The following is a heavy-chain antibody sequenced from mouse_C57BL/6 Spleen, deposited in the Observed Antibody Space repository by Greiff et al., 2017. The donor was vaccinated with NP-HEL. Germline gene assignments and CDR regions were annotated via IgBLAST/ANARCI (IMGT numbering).Heavy chain of an antibody. CDR2: ISYDGSN. V-gene: IGHV3-6*01. J-gene: IGHJ1*03. CDR3: ARDQGGYWYFDV. Sequence: DVKLQESGPGLVKPSQSLSLTCSVTGYSITSGYYWNWIRQFPGNKLEWMGYISYDGSNNYNPSLKNRISITRDTSKNQFFLKLNSVTTEDTATCDCARDQGGYWYFDVWGTGTTVTVSS. CDR1: GYSITSGYY.